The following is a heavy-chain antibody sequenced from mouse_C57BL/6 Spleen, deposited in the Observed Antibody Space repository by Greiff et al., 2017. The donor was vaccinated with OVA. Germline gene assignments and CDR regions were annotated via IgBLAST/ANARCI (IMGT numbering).Heavy chain of an antibody. CDR2: INPYNGGT. Sequence: VQLQQSGPVLVKPGASVKMSCKASGYTFTDYYMNWVKQSHGKSLEWIGVINPYNGGTSYNQKFKGKATLTVDKSSSTAYMELHRLTSEDSAVYYCARYGSDYAMDYWGQGTSVTVSS. J-gene: IGHJ4*01. V-gene: IGHV1-19*01. CDR3: ARYGSDYAMDY. D-gene: IGHD1-1*01. CDR1: GYTFTDYY.